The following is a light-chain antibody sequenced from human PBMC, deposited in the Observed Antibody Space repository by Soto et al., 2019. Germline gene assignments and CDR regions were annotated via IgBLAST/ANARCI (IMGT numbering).Light chain of an antibody. CDR2: GAS. CDR1: QRVTGGY. CDR3: QQYGTSPSWT. J-gene: IGKJ1*01. Sequence: VLTQSPGTLSLPPGERATLSCRATQRVTGGYLAWYQQKPGQAPRLLIYGASARATDIPERFSGSGSGTDFTLTISRLEPEDFAVYYCQQYGTSPSWTFGQGTKVEVK. V-gene: IGKV3-20*01.